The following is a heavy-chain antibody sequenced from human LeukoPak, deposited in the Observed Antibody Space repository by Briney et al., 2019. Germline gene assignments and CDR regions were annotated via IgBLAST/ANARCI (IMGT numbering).Heavy chain of an antibody. D-gene: IGHD3-22*01. CDR1: GFTFSDYY. CDR2: ISTSGSTR. J-gene: IGHJ5*02. CDR3: ARDLGQYYDTSDNWFDP. V-gene: IGHV3-11*04. Sequence: GGSLRLSCAASGFTFSDYYMSWIRQVPGKGLEWVSYISTSGSTRYYADSVKGRFTISRDNAKNSLYLQMNSLRVEDTAVYYCARDLGQYYDTSDNWFDPWGQGTLVTVSS.